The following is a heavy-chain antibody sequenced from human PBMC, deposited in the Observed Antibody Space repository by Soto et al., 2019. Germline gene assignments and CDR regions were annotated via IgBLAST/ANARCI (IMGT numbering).Heavy chain of an antibody. V-gene: IGHV3-30*03. CDR3: ATLVIGYCSGNTCDDY. CDR2: ISYDAANK. Sequence: VQLLESGGGLIQPGGSLRLSCAASGFTFSYGIHWLRQAPGKGLEWGAYISYDAANKFYGEYVKGRFNISRDNSKNTRDQQMNSLRAEDTAVYYWATLVIGYCSGNTCDDYWGQGTLVAVSS. D-gene: IGHD2-15*01. CDR1: GFTFSYG. J-gene: IGHJ4*02.